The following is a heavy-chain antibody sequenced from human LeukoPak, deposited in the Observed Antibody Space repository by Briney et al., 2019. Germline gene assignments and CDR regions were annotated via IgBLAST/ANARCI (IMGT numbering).Heavy chain of an antibody. V-gene: IGHV4-4*07. CDR3: ARGKAERNYYYYYMDV. CDR2: IYTSGST. Sequence: SETLSLTCTVSGGSICSYYWSWIRQPAGKGLEWIGRIYTSGSTNYNPSLKSRVTMSVDTSKNQFSLKLSSVTAADTAVYYCARGKAERNYYYYYMDVWGKGTTVTVSS. J-gene: IGHJ6*03. D-gene: IGHD1-1*01. CDR1: GGSICSYY.